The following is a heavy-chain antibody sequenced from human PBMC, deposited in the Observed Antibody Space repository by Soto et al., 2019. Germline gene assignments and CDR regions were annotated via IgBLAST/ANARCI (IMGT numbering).Heavy chain of an antibody. CDR3: ARRDSHGFFRYFDN. CDR2: TNGNLGTG. D-gene: IGHD3-10*01. J-gene: IGHJ4*02. V-gene: IGHV1-69*06. Sequence: QVQLVQSGAEVKRPGSSVQVSCKASGGTFSSYPISWVRQAPGQGLEWMGGTNGNLGTGNYAQKFRGRLTITADKSTTTTYMELSSLTSEDTAVYYCARRDSHGFFRYFDNWVQGTLVTVSS. CDR1: GGTFSSYP.